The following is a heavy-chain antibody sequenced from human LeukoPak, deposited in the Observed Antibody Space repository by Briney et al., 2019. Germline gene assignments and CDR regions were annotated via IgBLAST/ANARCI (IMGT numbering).Heavy chain of an antibody. J-gene: IGHJ4*02. Sequence: SETLSLTCSVSGSISHTNHYWSWIRQPAGKGLEWIGSVSYSGSTYYNPSLKSRLTISQDTSKNRFSLKLSSVTAADTAVYYCARDTSWIEAADYWGQGTLVTVSS. CDR3: ARDTSWIEAADY. CDR2: VSYSGST. D-gene: IGHD6-25*01. V-gene: IGHV4-39*07. CDR1: GSISHTNHY.